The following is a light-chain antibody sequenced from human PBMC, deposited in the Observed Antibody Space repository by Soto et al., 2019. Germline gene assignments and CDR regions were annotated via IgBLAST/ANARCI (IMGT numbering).Light chain of an antibody. CDR1: NIGSKS. CDR3: QSWDNRSDQPV. V-gene: IGLV3-21*02. CDR2: DDS. J-gene: IGLJ7*01. Sequence: SYELTQPPSESVAPGQTARISCGGNNIGSKSEHWYQQKPGQAPALVFYDDSARPSGLPERFSGSSSGNTATLIISRVEAGDEADYYGQSWDNRSDQPVFGGGTQLTVL.